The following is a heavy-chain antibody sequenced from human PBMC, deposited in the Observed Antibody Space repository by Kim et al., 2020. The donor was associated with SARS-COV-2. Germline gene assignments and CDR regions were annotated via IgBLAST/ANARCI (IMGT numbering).Heavy chain of an antibody. V-gene: IGHV3-30*18. Sequence: GGSLRLSCVVSGFTFSGFGMHWVRQAPGKGLEWVAVISDDGTNKYYADSVKGRFTISRDNSKNTLYLEMNSLRAEDMAVYYCAKDVGKIQCPSTSCYRLYFQHWRQGTPVPVSS. D-gene: IGHD2-2*01. J-gene: IGHJ1*01. CDR2: ISDDGTNK. CDR3: AKDVGKIQCPSTSCYRLYFQH. CDR1: GFTFSGFG.